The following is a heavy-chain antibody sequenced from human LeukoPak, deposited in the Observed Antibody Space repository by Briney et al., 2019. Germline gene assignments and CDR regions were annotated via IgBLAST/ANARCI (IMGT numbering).Heavy chain of an antibody. Sequence: GEALKISCKGSGYSFTSYWIGWGRQMPGKGLEGMGIIYSGDSDTRYSPSFQGQVTISADKSISTAYLQWSSRQASDTAMYYCARREWCSSTSCYAEDAFDIWGQGTMVTVSS. V-gene: IGHV5-51*01. CDR1: GYSFTSYW. CDR3: ARREWCSSTSCYAEDAFDI. J-gene: IGHJ3*02. CDR2: IYSGDSDT. D-gene: IGHD2-2*01.